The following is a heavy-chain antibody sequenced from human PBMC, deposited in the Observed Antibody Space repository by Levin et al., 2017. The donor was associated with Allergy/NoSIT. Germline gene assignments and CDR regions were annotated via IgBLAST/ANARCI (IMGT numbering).Heavy chain of an antibody. CDR1: GGSFSGYY. CDR2: INHSGST. D-gene: IGHD3-10*01. V-gene: IGHV4-34*01. CDR3: ARGRNPNPARIRAYYYGSGSYYNVYYFDY. J-gene: IGHJ4*02. Sequence: SQTLSLTCAVYGGSFSGYYWSWIRQPPGKGLEWIGEINHSGSTNYNPSLKSRVTISVDTSKNQFSLKLSSVTAADTAVYYCARGRNPNPARIRAYYYGSGSYYNVYYFDYWGQGTLVTVSS.